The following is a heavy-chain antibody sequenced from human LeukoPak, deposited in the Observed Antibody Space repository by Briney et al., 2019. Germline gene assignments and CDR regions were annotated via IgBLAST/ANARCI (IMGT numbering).Heavy chain of an antibody. CDR3: ASPRSGQSFDI. J-gene: IGHJ3*02. V-gene: IGHV3-53*01. CDR1: GFTVSSNY. CDR2: IYPGGNT. D-gene: IGHD6-19*01. Sequence: PGTSLRLSCAASGFTVSSNYMSWVRQAPGKGLEWVSVIYPGGNTYYADSVKGRFTVSRDNSKNTLYLQMNSLRAEDTAVYYCASPRSGQSFDIWGQGTMVTVSS.